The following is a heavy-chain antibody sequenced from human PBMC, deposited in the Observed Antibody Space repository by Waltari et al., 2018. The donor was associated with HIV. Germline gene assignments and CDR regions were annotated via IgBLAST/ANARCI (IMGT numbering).Heavy chain of an antibody. CDR2: ISTSGSA. J-gene: IGHJ6*02. D-gene: IGHD6-6*01. V-gene: IGHV4-34*01. CDR3: AGPYSSSPDYYFGMDV. Sequence: QVQLQPWGAGLLKPSETLSLTCAVHGDHFFGQYWSWIRQPPGKGLEWIGEISTSGSAHYNPSLESRVTISLDTSKKQISLNLRSVTAADTAVYYCAGPYSSSPDYYFGMDVWGQGTSVTVSS. CDR1: GDHFFGQY.